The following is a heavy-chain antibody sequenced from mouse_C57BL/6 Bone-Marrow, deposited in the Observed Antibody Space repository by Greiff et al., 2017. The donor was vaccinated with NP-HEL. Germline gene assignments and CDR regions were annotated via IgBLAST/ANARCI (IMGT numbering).Heavy chain of an antibody. Sequence: QVQLQQSGAELARPGASVKLSCKASGYTFTSYGISWVKQRTGQGLEWIGEIYPRSGNTYYNEKFKGKATLTADKSSSTAYMELRSLTSEDSAVYFCARGDGYYSHFDYWGQGTTLTVSS. CDR2: IYPRSGNT. D-gene: IGHD2-3*01. V-gene: IGHV1-81*01. CDR3: ARGDGYYSHFDY. CDR1: GYTFTSYG. J-gene: IGHJ2*01.